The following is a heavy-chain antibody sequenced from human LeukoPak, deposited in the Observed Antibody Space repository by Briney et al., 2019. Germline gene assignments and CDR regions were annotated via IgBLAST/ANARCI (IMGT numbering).Heavy chain of an antibody. CDR2: IYYSGST. J-gene: IGHJ5*02. V-gene: IGHV4-59*01. CDR3: ARADYYDSSGYYRGVNWFDP. D-gene: IGHD3-22*01. Sequence: SETLSLTCTVSGGSISNKYWSWLRQPPGKGLEWIGYIYYSGSTNYNPSLKRRVTILVDTSKNQFSLKLSSVTAADTAVYYCARADYYDSSGYYRGVNWFDPWGREPWSPSPQ. CDR1: GGSISNKY.